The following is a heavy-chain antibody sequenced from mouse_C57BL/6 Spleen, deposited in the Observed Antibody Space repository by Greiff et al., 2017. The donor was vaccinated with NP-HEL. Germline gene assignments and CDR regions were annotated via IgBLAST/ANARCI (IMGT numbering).Heavy chain of an antibody. J-gene: IGHJ3*01. D-gene: IGHD1-1*01. CDR2: IDPSDSET. Sequence: QVHVKQPGAELVRPGSSVKLSCKASGYTFTSYWMHWVKQRPIQGLEWIGNIDPSDSETHYNQKFKDKATLTVDKSSSTAYMQLSSLTSEDSAVDYCAREGDYYGSSPVAYWGQGTLVTVSA. V-gene: IGHV1-52*01. CDR1: GYTFTSYW. CDR3: AREGDYYGSSPVAY.